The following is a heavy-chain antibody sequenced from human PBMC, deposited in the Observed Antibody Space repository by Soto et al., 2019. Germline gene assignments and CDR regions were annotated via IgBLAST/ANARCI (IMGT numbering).Heavy chain of an antibody. CDR1: GYAFTTYG. Sequence: QVHLVQSGAEVKKPGASVKVSCQGSGYAFTTYGITWVRQAPGHGLEWMGWISAQNGNTNYAQKLQGRVTVTRDTSTSTAYMELRSLRYDDTAMYYCARGRYGDYWGQGALVTVSS. CDR2: ISAQNGNT. J-gene: IGHJ4*02. V-gene: IGHV1-18*01. CDR3: ARGRYGDY. D-gene: IGHD1-1*01.